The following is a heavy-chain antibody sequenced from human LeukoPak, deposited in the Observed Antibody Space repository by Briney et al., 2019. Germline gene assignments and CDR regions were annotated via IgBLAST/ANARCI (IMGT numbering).Heavy chain of an antibody. CDR2: T. CDR1: GCSFSSYDYN. D-gene: IGHD3-3*01. Sequence: SETLSLTCTVSGCSFSSYDYNWSWLRQPPGKGLEWMVYTYYDPSLKGRIIIAVDTFKNQTSLKLSSVTAADTAVYYCAVASITLFGVVIPPDYWGQGTLVTVSS. CDR3: AVASITLFGVVIPPDY. V-gene: IGHV4-31*10. J-gene: IGHJ4*02.